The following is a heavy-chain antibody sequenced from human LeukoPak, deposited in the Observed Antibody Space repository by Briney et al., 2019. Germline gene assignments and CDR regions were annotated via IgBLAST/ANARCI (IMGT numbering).Heavy chain of an antibody. CDR1: GYTFTSYG. Sequence: ASVKVSCKASGYTFTSYGISWVRQAPGQGLEWMGWISAYNGNTNYAQKLQGRVTMTTDTSTSTAYMELRSLRSDDTAVYYCARVGDSGSYFRVGGAFDIWGQGTMVTVSS. D-gene: IGHD1-26*01. CDR2: ISAYNGNT. J-gene: IGHJ3*02. CDR3: ARVGDSGSYFRVGGAFDI. V-gene: IGHV1-18*01.